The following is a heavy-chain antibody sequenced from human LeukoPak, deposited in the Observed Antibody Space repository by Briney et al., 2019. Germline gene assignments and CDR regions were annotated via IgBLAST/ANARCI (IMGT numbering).Heavy chain of an antibody. D-gene: IGHD1-26*01. CDR1: GDSIRSSSF. J-gene: IGHJ5*02. Sequence: KASETLSLTCSVSGDSIRSSSFWGWIRQPPGMGLEWIASTSHSGISYYNPFLRSRVGVSADTSKNQLSLRLISVTAADTATYYCARRGGHTWDVGNRFDPWGQGRLVIVSS. CDR3: ARRGGHTWDVGNRFDP. CDR2: TSHSGIS. V-gene: IGHV4-39*01.